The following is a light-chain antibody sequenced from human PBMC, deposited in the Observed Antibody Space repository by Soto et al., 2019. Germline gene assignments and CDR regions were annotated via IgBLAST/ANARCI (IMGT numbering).Light chain of an antibody. CDR2: EVT. CDR3: SSYAGSNNVT. V-gene: IGLV2-8*01. CDR1: TSDVGAYDY. Sequence: QSALTQPPSASGSPGQSVTISCTGTTSDVGAYDYVSWYQQHPGKAPKLMIYEVTKRPSGVPDRFSGSKSGNTASLTVSGLQAEDEGDYYCSSYAGSNNVTFGGGTQLTVL. J-gene: IGLJ2*01.